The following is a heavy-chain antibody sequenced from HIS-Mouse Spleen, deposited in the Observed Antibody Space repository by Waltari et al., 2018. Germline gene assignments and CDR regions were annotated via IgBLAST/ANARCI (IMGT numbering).Heavy chain of an antibody. J-gene: IGHJ3*02. V-gene: IGHV4-4*07. CDR1: GGSIRSYY. D-gene: IGHD3-3*01. CDR3: ARDFHDFWSGYYGGDKKHDAFDI. Sequence: QVQLQESGPGLVKPSETLSLTCTVSGGSIRSYYWSWIRPPAGKGLGGIGRIYTSGSTNYNPSLKSRVTMSVDTSKNQFSLKLSSVTAADTAVYYCARDFHDFWSGYYGGDKKHDAFDIWGQGTMVTVSS. CDR2: IYTSGST.